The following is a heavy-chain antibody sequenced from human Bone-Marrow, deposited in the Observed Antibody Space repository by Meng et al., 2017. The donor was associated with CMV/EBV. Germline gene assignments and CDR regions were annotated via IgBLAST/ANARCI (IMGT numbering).Heavy chain of an antibody. Sequence: SETLSLTCTVSGGSISSSSYYWGWIRQPPGKGLEWIGSIYYSGSTYYNPSLKSRVTISVDTSKNQFSLKLSSVTAADTAVYYCARHASPQDYYGSGSSFDYWGQGTLVTASS. CDR2: IYYSGST. D-gene: IGHD3-10*01. CDR1: GGSISSSSYY. V-gene: IGHV4-39*01. J-gene: IGHJ4*02. CDR3: ARHASPQDYYGSGSSFDY.